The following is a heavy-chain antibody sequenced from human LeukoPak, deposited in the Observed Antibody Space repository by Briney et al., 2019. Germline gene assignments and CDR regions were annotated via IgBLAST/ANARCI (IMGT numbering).Heavy chain of an antibody. Sequence: ASVKVSCKASGYTFTSYYMHWVRQAPGQGLEWMGIINPSGGSTSYAQKFQGRVTMTRDVSTSTVYMELSSLRSEDTAVYYCAKEHNTMIVVDGLYYFDYWGQGTLVTVSS. V-gene: IGHV1-46*01. CDR2: INPSGGST. D-gene: IGHD3-22*01. CDR3: AKEHNTMIVVDGLYYFDY. J-gene: IGHJ4*02. CDR1: GYTFTSYY.